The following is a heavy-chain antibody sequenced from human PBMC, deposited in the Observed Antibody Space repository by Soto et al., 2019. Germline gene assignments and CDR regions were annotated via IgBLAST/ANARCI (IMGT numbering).Heavy chain of an antibody. J-gene: IGHJ4*02. CDR2: IIPIFGIA. Sequence: SVKVSCKASGGSFRSNALSWVRQAPGQGLEWMGRIIPIFGIANYAQRFQGRVTITADESTGTAYMELSSLRSEDTAVYYCARPTYYYDSSGGPPDYWGQGTLVTVSS. V-gene: IGHV1-69*13. D-gene: IGHD3-22*01. CDR1: GGSFRSNA. CDR3: ARPTYYYDSSGGPPDY.